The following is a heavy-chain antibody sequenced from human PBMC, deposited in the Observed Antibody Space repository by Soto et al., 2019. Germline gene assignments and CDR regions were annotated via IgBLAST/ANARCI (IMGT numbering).Heavy chain of an antibody. Sequence: GGSLRLSCAASGFAFSSYSMNWVRQAPGKGLEWVSYISSSSSTIYYADSVKGRFTISRDNSKNTLYLQMNSLRAEDTAVYYCAKNYCSGGSCYYFPREYYFDYWGQGTLVTVSS. V-gene: IGHV3-48*01. J-gene: IGHJ4*02. CDR1: GFAFSSYS. CDR3: AKNYCSGGSCYYFPREYYFDY. D-gene: IGHD2-15*01. CDR2: ISSSSSTI.